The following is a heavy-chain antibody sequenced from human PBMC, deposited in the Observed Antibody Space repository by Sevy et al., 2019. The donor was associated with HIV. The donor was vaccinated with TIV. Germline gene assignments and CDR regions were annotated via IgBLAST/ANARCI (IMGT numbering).Heavy chain of an antibody. D-gene: IGHD3-3*01. CDR3: GKDYDFWSGAHYFDY. J-gene: IGHJ4*02. CDR1: GFTFSSYG. V-gene: IGHV3-30*02. Sequence: GGSLRLSCAASGFTFSSYGMHWVRQAPGKGLEWVAFIRYDGSNKYYADSVKGRFTISRDNSKNTLYLQMNSLRGEDEAAYYCGKDYDFWSGAHYFDYWGQGTLVTVSS. CDR2: IRYDGSNK.